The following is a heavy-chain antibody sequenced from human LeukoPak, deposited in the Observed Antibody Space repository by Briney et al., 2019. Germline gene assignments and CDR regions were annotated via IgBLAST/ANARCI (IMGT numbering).Heavy chain of an antibody. Sequence: PSETLSLTCTVSGGSISSSNYYWGWIRQPPGKGLEGIGSIYYSGSTYYNPSLKSRVTISVDMSKNQFSLKLSSVTAADTAVYYCARRVAAAGHFDYWGQGTLVTVSS. J-gene: IGHJ4*02. CDR1: GGSISSSNYY. CDR2: IYYSGST. CDR3: ARRVAAAGHFDY. V-gene: IGHV4-39*01. D-gene: IGHD6-13*01.